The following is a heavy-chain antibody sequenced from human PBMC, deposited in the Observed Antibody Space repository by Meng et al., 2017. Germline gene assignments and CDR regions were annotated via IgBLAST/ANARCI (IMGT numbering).Heavy chain of an antibody. V-gene: IGHV4-34*01. Sequence: ESLKISCAVYGGSFSGYYWSWIRQPPGKGLEWIGEINHSGSTNYNPSLKSRVTISVDTAKSQFSLKLGSVTAADTAVYYCARGIPNYDFWSGYFYYFDYWGQGTLVTVSS. J-gene: IGHJ4*02. CDR1: GGSFSGYY. CDR2: INHSGST. CDR3: ARGIPNYDFWSGYFYYFDY. D-gene: IGHD3-3*01.